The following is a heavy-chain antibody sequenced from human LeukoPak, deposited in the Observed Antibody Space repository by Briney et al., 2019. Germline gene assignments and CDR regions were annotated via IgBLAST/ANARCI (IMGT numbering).Heavy chain of an antibody. CDR3: AKGLYSSGWPPGWDY. Sequence: PGRSLRLSCAASGFTFSSYSMNWVRQAPGKGLEWVAFIRYDGSNKYYADSVKGRFTISRDNSKNTLYLQMNSLRAEDTAVYYCAKGLYSSGWPPGWDYWGQGTLVTVSS. CDR2: IRYDGSNK. V-gene: IGHV3-30*02. D-gene: IGHD6-19*01. CDR1: GFTFSSYS. J-gene: IGHJ4*02.